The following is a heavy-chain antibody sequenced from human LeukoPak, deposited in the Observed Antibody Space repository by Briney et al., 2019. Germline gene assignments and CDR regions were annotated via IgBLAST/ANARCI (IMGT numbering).Heavy chain of an antibody. CDR3: ARDEDGYNSLEY. J-gene: IGHJ4*02. CDR1: NGSINSGGFY. V-gene: IGHV4-31*03. CDR2: IYYSGTT. Sequence: SETLSLTCSVSNGSINSGGFYWRWVRQHPGKGLEWIGYIYYSGTTYYNPSLKSRLIMSVDTCKNQFSLKLSSVTAADTAVYYCARDEDGYNSLEYWGQGTLVTVSS. D-gene: IGHD5-24*01.